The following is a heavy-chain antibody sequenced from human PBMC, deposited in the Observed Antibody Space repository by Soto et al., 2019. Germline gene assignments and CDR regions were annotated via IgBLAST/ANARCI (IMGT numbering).Heavy chain of an antibody. V-gene: IGHV2-5*02. J-gene: IGHJ4*02. CDR1: GFSLTTSGVG. D-gene: IGHD3-3*01. CDR3: AHRVLRTVFGLVTTTAIYFDF. Sequence: QITLNESGPTQVKPRQTLTLTCTFSGFSLTTSGVGVGWIRQSPRKAPEWLALIYWDDDERYSPSLKRRLTITKDTPKNQVVLTMADLDPADTATYYCAHRVLRTVFGLVTTTAIYFDFWGQGTPVAVSS. CDR2: IYWDDDE.